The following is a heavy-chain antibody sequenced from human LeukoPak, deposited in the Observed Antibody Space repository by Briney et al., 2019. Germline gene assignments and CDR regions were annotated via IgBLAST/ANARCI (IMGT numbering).Heavy chain of an antibody. CDR2: INHSGST. CDR3: AGGEGGIAVAGWAFDY. J-gene: IGHJ4*02. D-gene: IGHD6-19*01. CDR1: GGSFSGYY. Sequence: SETLSLTCAVYGGSFSGYYWSWIRQPPGKGLEWIGEINHSGSTNYNPSLKSRVTISVDTSKNQFSLKLSSVTAADTAVYYCAGGEGGIAVAGWAFDYWGQGTLVTVSS. V-gene: IGHV4-34*01.